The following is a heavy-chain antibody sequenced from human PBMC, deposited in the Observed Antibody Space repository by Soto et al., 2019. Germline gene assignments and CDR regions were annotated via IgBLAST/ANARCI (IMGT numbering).Heavy chain of an antibody. Sequence: SYARRWVRQAPEQGLEWMGWINAGNGNTKYSQKFQGRVTITRDTSASTAYMELSSLRSEDTAVYYCARGGEPIDYWGQGTLVTVSS. J-gene: IGHJ4*02. D-gene: IGHD2-21*01. CDR1: SYA. CDR2: INAGNGNT. CDR3: ARGGEPIDY. V-gene: IGHV1-3*01.